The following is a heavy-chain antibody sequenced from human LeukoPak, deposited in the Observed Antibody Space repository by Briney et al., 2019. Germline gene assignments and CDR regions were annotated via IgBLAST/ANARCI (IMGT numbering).Heavy chain of an antibody. CDR2: LSGDGGST. CDR3: AGSTMVRRVIMRMGDI. V-gene: IGHV3-43*02. D-gene: IGHD3-10*01. CDR1: GFTFDDYA. J-gene: IGHJ3*02. Sequence: RESLRLSCAASGFTFDDYAMHWVRQAPGKGLEWVSLLSGDGGSTYYADSVKGRFTISRDNSKNSLYLQMNSLRTEDTALYYCAGSTMVRRVIMRMGDIGGQGTMVTVS.